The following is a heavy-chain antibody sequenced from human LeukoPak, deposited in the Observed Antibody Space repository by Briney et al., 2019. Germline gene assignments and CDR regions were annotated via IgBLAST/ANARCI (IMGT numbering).Heavy chain of an antibody. V-gene: IGHV3-23*01. CDR2: ISGSGGST. CDR3: AEGYWWNDEFDY. Sequence: PGGSLRLSCAASGFTFSNNWMSWVRQAPGKGLEWVSAISGSGGSTYYADSVKGRFTISRDNSKNTLYLQMNSLRAEDTAVYYCAEGYWWNDEFDYWGQGTLVTVSS. J-gene: IGHJ4*02. D-gene: IGHD1-1*01. CDR1: GFTFSNNW.